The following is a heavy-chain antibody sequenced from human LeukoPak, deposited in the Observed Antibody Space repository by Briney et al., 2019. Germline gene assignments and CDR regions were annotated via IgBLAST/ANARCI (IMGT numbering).Heavy chain of an antibody. V-gene: IGHV1-2*02. CDR1: GYSFTDYY. CDR2: INPNRGGT. CDR3: ARDQYSTGFDY. Sequence: GASVKVSCKTSGYSFTDYYIQWVRQAPGQGLEWMGWINPNRGGTKYAQKFQGRVTMTRDTSISTAYMEIKRLTSDDTAVYCCARDQYSTGFDYWGQGTLVTVSS. D-gene: IGHD6-19*01. J-gene: IGHJ4*02.